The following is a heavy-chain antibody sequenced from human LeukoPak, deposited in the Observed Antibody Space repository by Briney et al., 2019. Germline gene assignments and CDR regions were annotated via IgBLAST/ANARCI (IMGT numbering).Heavy chain of an antibody. Sequence: NASETLSLTCTVSGGSISSGSYYWSWIRQPAGKGLEWIGRIYTSGSTNYNPSLKSRVTISVDTSKNQFSLKLSSVTAADTAVYYCARVPADTVATYYMDVWGKGTTVTVSS. CDR2: IYTSGST. CDR3: ARVPADTVATYYMDV. CDR1: GGSISSGSYY. V-gene: IGHV4-61*02. D-gene: IGHD5-12*01. J-gene: IGHJ6*03.